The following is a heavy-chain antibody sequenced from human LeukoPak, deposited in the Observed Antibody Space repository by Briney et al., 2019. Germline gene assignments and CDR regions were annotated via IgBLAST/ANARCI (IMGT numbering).Heavy chain of an antibody. V-gene: IGHV3-15*01. CDR2: IKSKTDGGTT. CDR1: GFTFTTHA. J-gene: IGHJ4*02. D-gene: IGHD3-10*01. Sequence: GGSLRLSCEASGFTFTTHAIHWVRQAPGKGLEWVGRIKSKTDGGTTDYAAPVKGRFTISRDDSKNTLYLQMNSLKTEDTAVYYCSWGFGELGDWGQGTLVTVSS. CDR3: SWGFGELGD.